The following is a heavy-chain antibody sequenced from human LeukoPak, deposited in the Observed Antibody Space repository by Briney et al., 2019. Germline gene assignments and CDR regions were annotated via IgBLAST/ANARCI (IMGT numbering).Heavy chain of an antibody. Sequence: GGSLRLSCAASGFTVSSNYMSWVRQAPGKGLEWVSAIGTAGDTYYPGSVKGRFTISRENAKNSLYLQMNSLRAEDTAVYYCARGPLNVLLWFGELAFDIWGQGTMVTVSS. V-gene: IGHV3-13*01. D-gene: IGHD3-10*01. CDR2: IGTAGDT. J-gene: IGHJ3*02. CDR1: GFTVSSNY. CDR3: ARGPLNVLLWFGELAFDI.